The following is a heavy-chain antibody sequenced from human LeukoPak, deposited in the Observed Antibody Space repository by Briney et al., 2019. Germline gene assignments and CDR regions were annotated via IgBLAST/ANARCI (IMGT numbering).Heavy chain of an antibody. J-gene: IGHJ5*02. D-gene: IGHD5/OR15-5a*01. CDR2: IHRSGSP. CDR3: ARLSLPWWFDP. Sequence: KTSETLSLTCTVSLDSTTSNFWSWVRQPPGKGLEWIGEIHRSGSPNYNPSLQSRVTISIGRSRNQIVLELSSVTAADTAVYYCARLSLPWWFDPWGQGTLVTVSS. CDR1: LDSTTSNF. V-gene: IGHV4-4*02.